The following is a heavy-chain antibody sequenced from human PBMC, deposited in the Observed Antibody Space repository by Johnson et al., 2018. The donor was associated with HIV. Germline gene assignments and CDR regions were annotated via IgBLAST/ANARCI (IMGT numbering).Heavy chain of an antibody. D-gene: IGHD1-1*01. CDR2: IYSGGST. V-gene: IGHV3-66*01. J-gene: IGHJ3*02. CDR3: AKVGGTTILRDAFDI. CDR1: GFTFRNYA. Sequence: EKLVESGGGLAQPGGSLRLSCAASGFTFRNYAMSWVRQAPGKGLEWVSVIYSGGSTYYADSVKGRFTISRDNSKNTLYLQMNSLRAEDTAVYYCAKVGGTTILRDAFDIWGQVTMVTVSS.